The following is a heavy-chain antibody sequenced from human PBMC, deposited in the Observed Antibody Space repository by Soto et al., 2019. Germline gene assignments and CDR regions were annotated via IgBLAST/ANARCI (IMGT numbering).Heavy chain of an antibody. CDR3: ASNPFSAATPIFDY. D-gene: IGHD6-13*01. CDR1: GFTFSDYY. J-gene: IGHJ4*02. CDR2: ISSSGSTI. Sequence: QVQLVESGGGLVKPGGSLRLYCAASGFTFSDYYMSWIRQAPGKGLEWVSYISSSGSTIYYADSVKGRFTISRDNAKNSLYLQMNSLSAEDTAVYYCASNPFSAATPIFDYWGQGTLVTVSS. V-gene: IGHV3-11*01.